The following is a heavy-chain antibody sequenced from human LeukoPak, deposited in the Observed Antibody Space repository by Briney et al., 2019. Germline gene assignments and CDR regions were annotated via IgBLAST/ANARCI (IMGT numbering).Heavy chain of an antibody. J-gene: IGHJ4*02. D-gene: IGHD1-26*01. CDR2: ISGSGGGT. CDR3: AKDLVGPKGPFDY. V-gene: IGHV3-23*01. Sequence: PGGSLRLSCAASGFTFSSSDMSWVRQAPGKGLEWVSDISGSGGGTDYADSVKGRFTISRDNSKNTLFLQMNSLRAEDTAVYYCAKDLVGPKGPFDYWGQGTLVTVSS. CDR1: GFTFSSSD.